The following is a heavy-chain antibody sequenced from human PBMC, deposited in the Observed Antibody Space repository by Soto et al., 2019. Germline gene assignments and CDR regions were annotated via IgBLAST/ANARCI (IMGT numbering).Heavy chain of an antibody. CDR2: ISYDGSNK. Sequence: QVQLVESGGGVVQPGRSLRLSCAASGFTFSSYAMHWVRQAPGKGLEWVAVISYDGSNKYYADSVRGRFIISRDNSKNTLYLQMNSLRAEDTAVYYCAKAWGRAPAGNCNYWGQGTLVTVSS. D-gene: IGHD6-13*01. CDR3: AKAWGRAPAGNCNY. V-gene: IGHV3-30*18. J-gene: IGHJ4*02. CDR1: GFTFSSYA.